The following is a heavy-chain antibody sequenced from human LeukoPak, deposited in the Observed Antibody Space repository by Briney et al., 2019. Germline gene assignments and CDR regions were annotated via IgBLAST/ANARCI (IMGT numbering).Heavy chain of an antibody. CDR1: AFGFSDSY. Sequence: GRSLRLSCVVAAFGFSDSYMSWIRQPPGKGLEWLAYISGSGSDMYYADSVKGRFTISRDNAKNSLYLQMNSLRPDDTALYYCSTDPMLLIYWGHGTLVTVSS. D-gene: IGHD2-8*01. CDR3: STDPMLLIY. J-gene: IGHJ4*01. CDR2: ISGSGSDM. V-gene: IGHV3-11*01.